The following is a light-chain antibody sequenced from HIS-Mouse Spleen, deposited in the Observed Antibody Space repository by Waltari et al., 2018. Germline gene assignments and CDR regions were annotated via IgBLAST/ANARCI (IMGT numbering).Light chain of an antibody. J-gene: IGLJ2*01. Sequence: QSVLTQPPSASGTPGQRVTISCSVSSSNIGSNSVYWYQQLPGTAPKLSFCRNNARAEEGPDGVAGSKSGTSASLAFIRLRSEDEADYYSAAWDDSLSGVLFGGGTKLTVL. V-gene: IGLV1-47*01. CDR2: RNN. CDR3: AAWDDSLSGVL. CDR1: SSNIGSNS.